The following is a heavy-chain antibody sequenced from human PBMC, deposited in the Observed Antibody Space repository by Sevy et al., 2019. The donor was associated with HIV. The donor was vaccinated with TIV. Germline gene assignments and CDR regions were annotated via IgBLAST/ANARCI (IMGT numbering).Heavy chain of an antibody. D-gene: IGHD3-16*01. V-gene: IGHV3-30*01. CDR2: ISYGGVNQ. CDR3: ARVVGGGEYVICGYFDY. J-gene: IGHJ4*02. Sequence: GGSLRLSCAASGFSFSYYPMHWVRQAPGKGLEWVALISYGGVNQYYAGSVKGRFTVSRDNSKNTLYLQMNSLRAEDTGVYYCARVVGGGEYVICGYFDYWGQGALVTVSS. CDR1: GFSFSYYP.